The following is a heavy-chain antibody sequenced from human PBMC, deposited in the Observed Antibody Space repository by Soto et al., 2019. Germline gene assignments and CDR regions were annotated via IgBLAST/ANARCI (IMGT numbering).Heavy chain of an antibody. D-gene: IGHD3-10*01. CDR3: VRSGRMVRGVSYWFDP. J-gene: IGHJ5*02. CDR2: IYYSGST. CDR1: GGSISSYY. Sequence: PSETLSLTCTVSGGSISSYYCSWIRQPPGKGLELIVYIYYSGSTNYNPSLKSRVTISVDTSKNQFSLKLSFVTAADTAVYYCVRSGRMVRGVSYWFDPWGQGTLVTVSS. V-gene: IGHV4-59*01.